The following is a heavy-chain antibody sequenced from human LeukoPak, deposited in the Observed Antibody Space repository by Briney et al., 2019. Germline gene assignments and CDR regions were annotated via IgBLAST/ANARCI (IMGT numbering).Heavy chain of an antibody. CDR2: ISGSGGST. Sequence: TGGSLRLSCAASGFTFSSYAMSWVRQAPGKGLEWVSAISGSGGSTYYADSVKSRFTISRDNSKNTLYLQMNSLRAEDTAVYYCAREGPIFGVVTTNAFDIWGQGTMVTVSS. CDR1: GFTFSSYA. D-gene: IGHD3-3*01. J-gene: IGHJ3*02. CDR3: AREGPIFGVVTTNAFDI. V-gene: IGHV3-23*01.